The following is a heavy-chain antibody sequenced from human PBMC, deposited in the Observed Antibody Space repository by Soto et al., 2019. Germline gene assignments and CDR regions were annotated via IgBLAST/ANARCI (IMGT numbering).Heavy chain of an antibody. J-gene: IGHJ6*02. CDR1: GFTFHIYA. Sequence: PGGSRRLSCSASGFTFHIYATSRVGQARGPGDGGVSAISGSGGSTYYADSVKGRFTISRDNSKNTLYLQMNSLRAEDTAVYYCAKGEVAARYRVYYYYYGMDVWGQGTTVTVSS. CDR3: AKGEVAARYRVYYYYYGMDV. CDR2: ISGSGGST. V-gene: IGHV3-23*01. D-gene: IGHD6-6*01.